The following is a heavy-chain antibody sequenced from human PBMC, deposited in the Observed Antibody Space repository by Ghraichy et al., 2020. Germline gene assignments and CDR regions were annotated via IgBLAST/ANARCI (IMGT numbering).Heavy chain of an antibody. CDR3: ARGQPRLDY. CDR2: INHSGST. Sequence: SETLSLTCAVYGGSFSGYYWSWIRQPPGKGLEWIGEINHSGSTNYNPSLKSRVTISVDTSKNQFSLKLSSVTAADTAVYYCARGQPRLDYWGQGTLVTVSS. J-gene: IGHJ4*02. V-gene: IGHV4-34*01. CDR1: GGSFSGYY.